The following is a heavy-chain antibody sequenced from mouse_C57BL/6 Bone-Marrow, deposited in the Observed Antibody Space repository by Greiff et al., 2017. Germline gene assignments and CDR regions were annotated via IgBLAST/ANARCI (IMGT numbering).Heavy chain of an antibody. V-gene: IGHV5-4*03. J-gene: IGHJ2*01. Sequence: EVKLVESGGGLVKPGGSLKLSCAASGFTFSSYAMSWVRQTPEKRLEWVATISDGGSYTYYPDNVKGRFTISRDNAKNNLYLQMSHLKSEDTAMYYCARSWDLDYWGQGTTLTVSS. CDR2: ISDGGSYT. CDR3: ARSWDLDY. CDR1: GFTFSSYA. D-gene: IGHD4-1*01.